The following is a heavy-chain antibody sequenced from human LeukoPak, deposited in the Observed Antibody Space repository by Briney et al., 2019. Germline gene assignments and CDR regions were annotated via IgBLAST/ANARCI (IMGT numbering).Heavy chain of an antibody. J-gene: IGHJ4*02. Sequence: GGSLRLSCAASGFTFSSYSMNWVRQAPGKGLEWVSSISSSSSYIYYADSVKGRFTISRDNAKNSLYLQMNSLRAEDTAVYYCARDLGYSSGCPADWGQGTLDTVSS. CDR2: ISSSSSYI. V-gene: IGHV3-21*01. CDR3: ARDLGYSSGCPAD. CDR1: GFTFSSYS. D-gene: IGHD6-19*01.